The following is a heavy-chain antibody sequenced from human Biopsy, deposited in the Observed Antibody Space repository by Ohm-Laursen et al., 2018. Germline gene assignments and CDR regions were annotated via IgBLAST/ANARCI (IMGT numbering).Heavy chain of an antibody. J-gene: IGHJ5*02. D-gene: IGHD3-22*01. CDR3: TRGGYYYDSLAYYYWLDP. Sequence: SVKVSCKASGYTFTSYHVHWVRQAPGQGLEWMGWINAKTGDTNYAQKFQGRVTMTRDTSISTAYVDLSSLRSDDTAVYYCTRGGYYYDSLAYYYWLDPWGQGTLVTVSS. CDR1: GYTFTSYH. V-gene: IGHV1-2*02. CDR2: INAKTGDT.